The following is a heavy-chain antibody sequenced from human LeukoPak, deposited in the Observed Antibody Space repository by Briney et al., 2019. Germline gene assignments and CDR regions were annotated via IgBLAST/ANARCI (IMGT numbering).Heavy chain of an antibody. CDR1: GFIFSTYG. Sequence: GXSLRLSCAVSGFIFSTYGMHWVRQAPGKGLEWVAVIWYDGTNKYYADSVKGRFNISRDNSKNTLYLQMDSLGVEDTAMYYCAKWGDNYLFIDVWGRGTLVTVSS. D-gene: IGHD3-10*01. CDR3: AKWGDNYLFIDV. CDR2: IWYDGTNK. J-gene: IGHJ2*01. V-gene: IGHV3-33*06.